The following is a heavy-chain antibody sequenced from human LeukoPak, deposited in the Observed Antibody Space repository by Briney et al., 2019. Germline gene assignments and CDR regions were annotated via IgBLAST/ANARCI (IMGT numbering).Heavy chain of an antibody. CDR2: INPKSGGT. CDR3: YITTTYTYGPLFDY. Sequence: ASVKVSCKASGYTFAGYYLHWVRQAPGQGLEWMGWINPKSGGTNYAQEFQDRVTMTRDTSISTAYMELSSLRSDDTALYYCYITTTYTYGPLFDYWGQGTLVAVSS. CDR1: GYTFAGYY. J-gene: IGHJ4*02. V-gene: IGHV1-2*02. D-gene: IGHD3-10*01.